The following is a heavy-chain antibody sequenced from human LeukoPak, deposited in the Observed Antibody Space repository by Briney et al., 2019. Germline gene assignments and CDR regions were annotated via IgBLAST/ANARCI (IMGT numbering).Heavy chain of an antibody. Sequence: SETLSLTCAVYGGSFSGYYWSWIRQPPGKGPEWIGEINHSGSTNYNPSLKSRVTISVDTSKNQFSLKLSSVTAADTAVYYCATYYYDSSGYYYGYFDYWGQGTLVTVSS. CDR3: ATYYYDSSGYYYGYFDY. CDR1: GGSFSGYY. D-gene: IGHD3-22*01. J-gene: IGHJ4*02. CDR2: INHSGST. V-gene: IGHV4-34*01.